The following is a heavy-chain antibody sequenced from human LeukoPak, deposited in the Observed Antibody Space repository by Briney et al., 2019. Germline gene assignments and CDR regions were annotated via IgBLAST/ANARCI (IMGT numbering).Heavy chain of an antibody. CDR2: IYYSGST. J-gene: IGHJ5*02. D-gene: IGHD2-2*01. CDR1: GGSISSSSYY. V-gene: IGHV4-39*01. CDR3: AREDIVVVPAASWWFDP. Sequence: SETLSLTCTVSGGSISSSSYYWGWIRQPPGKGLEWIGSIYYSGSTYYNPSLKSRVTISVDTSKNQFSLKLSSVTAADTAVYYCAREDIVVVPAASWWFDPWGQGTLVTVS.